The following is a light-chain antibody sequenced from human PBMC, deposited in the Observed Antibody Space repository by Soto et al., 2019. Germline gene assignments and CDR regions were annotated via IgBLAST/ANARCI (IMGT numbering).Light chain of an antibody. CDR1: TGAVTSGHY. J-gene: IGLJ1*01. CDR3: LVIYTGVGEV. Sequence: QTVVTQEPSLTVSPGGTVTLTCGSSTGAVTSGHYPHWFQQKPGQAPRTLIYGTNIRHSWTPARFSGSLLGGKAALTLSGAQPEDEADYYCLVIYTGVGEVFGAGTKLTVL. V-gene: IGLV7-46*01. CDR2: GTN.